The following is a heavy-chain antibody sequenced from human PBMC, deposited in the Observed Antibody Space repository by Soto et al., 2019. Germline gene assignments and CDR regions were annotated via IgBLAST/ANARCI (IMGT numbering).Heavy chain of an antibody. D-gene: IGHD4-17*01. Sequence: PSETLSLTCAVSGGSISSGGYSWSWIRQSPGKGLEWIGYIYHSGSTYYKPSLKSRVTISLDRSKNQFSLKLTSVTAADTAVYYCAQGSTVTHYFDYWGQGTLVPVSS. V-gene: IGHV4-30-2*06. CDR1: GGSISSGGYS. J-gene: IGHJ4*02. CDR3: AQGSTVTHYFDY. CDR2: IYHSGST.